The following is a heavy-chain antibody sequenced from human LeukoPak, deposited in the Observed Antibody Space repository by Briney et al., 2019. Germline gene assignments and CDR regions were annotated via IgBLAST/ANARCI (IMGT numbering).Heavy chain of an antibody. J-gene: IGHJ4*02. CDR1: GFTFDDYA. D-gene: IGHD2-2*01. Sequence: GGSLRLSCAASGFTFDDYAMHWVRQAPGKGLEWVSGISWNSGSIGYADSVKGRFTISRDNAKNSLYLQMNSLRAEDMALYYCAKDQYCSSTSCHGGFDYWGQGTLATVSS. CDR2: ISWNSGSI. V-gene: IGHV3-9*03. CDR3: AKDQYCSSTSCHGGFDY.